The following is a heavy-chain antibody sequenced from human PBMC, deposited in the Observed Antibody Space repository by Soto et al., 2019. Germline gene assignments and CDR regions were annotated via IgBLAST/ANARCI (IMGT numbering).Heavy chain of an antibody. V-gene: IGHV3-23*01. D-gene: IGHD4-17*01. CDR1: GFTFSSYA. CDR3: AKDPEHDYVDYVGPFFDY. J-gene: IGHJ4*02. Sequence: EVQLLESGGGLVQPGGSLRLSCAASGFTFSSYAMSWVRQAPGKGLEWVSAISGSGGSTYYADSVKGRFTISRDNSKNTLYLQMNSLRAEDTAVYYCAKDPEHDYVDYVGPFFDYWGQGTLVTVSS. CDR2: ISGSGGST.